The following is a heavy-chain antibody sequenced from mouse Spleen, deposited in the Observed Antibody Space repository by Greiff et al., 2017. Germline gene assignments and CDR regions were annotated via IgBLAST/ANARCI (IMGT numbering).Heavy chain of an antibody. J-gene: IGHJ2*01. V-gene: IGHV1-69*01. D-gene: IGHD1-1*01. CDR2: IDPSDSYT. CDR1: GYTFTSYW. CDR3: ARRTYYYGSYYFDY. Sequence: QVQLQQPGAELVMPGASVKLSCKASGYTFTSYWMHWVKQRPGQGLEWIGEIDPSDSYTNYNQKFKGKATLTVDKSSSTAYMQLSSLTSEDSAVYYCARRTYYYGSYYFDYWGQGTTLTVSS.